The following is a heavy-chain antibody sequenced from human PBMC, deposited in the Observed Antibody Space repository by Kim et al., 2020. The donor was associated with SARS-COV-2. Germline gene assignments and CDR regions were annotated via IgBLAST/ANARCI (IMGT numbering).Heavy chain of an antibody. V-gene: IGHV3-9*01. CDR3: AKARARSGYETTS. Sequence: YADSVKGRFTISRDNAKNSLYLQMNSLRAEDTALYYCAKARARSGYETTSWGQGTLVTVSS. J-gene: IGHJ4*02. D-gene: IGHD5-12*01.